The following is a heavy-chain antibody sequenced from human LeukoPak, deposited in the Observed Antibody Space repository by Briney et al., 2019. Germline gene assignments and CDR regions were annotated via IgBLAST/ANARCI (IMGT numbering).Heavy chain of an antibody. J-gene: IGHJ4*02. Sequence: ASVKVSCKASGYTFTGYYMHWVRQAPGQGLEWMGWINPNSGGTNYAQKFQGRVTMTRDTSISTAYMELSRLRSDDTAVHYCARVDANTWYGKIDYWGQGTLVTVSS. CDR1: GYTFTGYY. D-gene: IGHD6-13*01. V-gene: IGHV1-2*02. CDR3: ARVDANTWYGKIDY. CDR2: INPNSGGT.